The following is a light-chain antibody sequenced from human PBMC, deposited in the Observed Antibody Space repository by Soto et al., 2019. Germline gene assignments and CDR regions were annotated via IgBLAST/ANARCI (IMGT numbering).Light chain of an antibody. CDR2: GAS. V-gene: IGKV3-15*01. Sequence: EIVMTQSPATLSVSPGERATLSCRASQSVSSNLAWYQRKPGQAPRLLIYGASTRATGIPARFSGSGSGTEFTLTISCLQSEDCAVYYCQQYNNWPWTFGQGTKVQIE. CDR1: QSVSSN. J-gene: IGKJ1*01. CDR3: QQYNNWPWT.